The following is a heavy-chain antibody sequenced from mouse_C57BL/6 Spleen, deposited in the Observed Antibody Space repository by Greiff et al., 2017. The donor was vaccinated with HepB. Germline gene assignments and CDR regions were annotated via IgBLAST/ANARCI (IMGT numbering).Heavy chain of an antibody. CDR3: ARENYGSYWYFDV. D-gene: IGHD1-1*01. Sequence: EVKLVESGPELVKPGASVKMSCKASGYTFTDYNMHWVKQSHGKSLEWIGYINPNNGGTSYNQKFKGKATLTVNKSSSTAYMELRSLTSEDSAVYYCARENYGSYWYFDVWGTGTTVTVSS. CDR2: INPNNGGT. V-gene: IGHV1-22*01. J-gene: IGHJ1*03. CDR1: GYTFTDYN.